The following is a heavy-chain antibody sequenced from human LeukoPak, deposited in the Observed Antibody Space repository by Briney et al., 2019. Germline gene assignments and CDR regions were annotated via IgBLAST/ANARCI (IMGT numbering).Heavy chain of an antibody. CDR3: ARERGSGYYYFDY. CDR2: ISYDGSNK. D-gene: IGHD5-12*01. Sequence: GGSLRLSCAASGFTFSSYAMHWVRQAPGKGLEWVAVISYDGSNKYYADSVEGRFTISRDNSKNTLYLQMNSLRAEDTAVYYCARERGSGYYYFDYWGQGTLVTVSS. J-gene: IGHJ4*02. V-gene: IGHV3-30*04. CDR1: GFTFSSYA.